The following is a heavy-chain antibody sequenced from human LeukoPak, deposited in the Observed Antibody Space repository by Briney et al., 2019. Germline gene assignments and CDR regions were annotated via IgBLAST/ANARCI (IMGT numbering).Heavy chain of an antibody. D-gene: IGHD6-19*01. CDR3: ARGLSIAVAFDY. Sequence: SQTLSLTCTVSGGSISSGGYYWSWIRQHPGKGLEWIGYIYYSGSTYYNPSLKSRVTISVDTSKNQFSLKLSSVTAADTAVYYCARGLSIAVAFDYWGQGTLVTVSS. J-gene: IGHJ4*02. CDR2: IYYSGST. V-gene: IGHV4-31*03. CDR1: GGSISSGGYY.